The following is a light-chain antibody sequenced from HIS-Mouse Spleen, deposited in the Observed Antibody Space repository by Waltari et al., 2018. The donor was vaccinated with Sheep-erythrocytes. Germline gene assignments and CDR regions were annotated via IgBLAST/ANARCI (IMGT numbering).Light chain of an antibody. CDR2: DQN. CDR1: SSNIGNNY. J-gene: IGLJ2*01. V-gene: IGLV1-51*01. CDR3: GTWDSSLSAGV. Sequence: QSVLTQPPSVSAAPGQKFTISCSGSSSNIGNNYVSWYQQLPGTAPKLLIYDQNKRPSGIPDRCSGSKSGTSATLGITGLQTGDEADYYCGTWDSSLSAGVFGGGTKLTVL.